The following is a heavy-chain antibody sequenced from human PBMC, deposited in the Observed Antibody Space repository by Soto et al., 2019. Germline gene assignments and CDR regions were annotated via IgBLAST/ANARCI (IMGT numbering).Heavy chain of an antibody. D-gene: IGHD6-25*01. CDR1: GFTFSSHV. CDR3: ARSREIIASAGSFDY. J-gene: IGHJ4*02. Sequence: EVQLLESGGGLVQPGGSLRLSCAASGFTFSSHVMSWVRQAPGEGLEWVSGISTGGGSTDYADSVKGRFTISRDNSKNTLHLQMKSLRAEDTAVYYCARSREIIASAGSFDYWGQGTLVTVSS. V-gene: IGHV3-23*01. CDR2: ISTGGGST.